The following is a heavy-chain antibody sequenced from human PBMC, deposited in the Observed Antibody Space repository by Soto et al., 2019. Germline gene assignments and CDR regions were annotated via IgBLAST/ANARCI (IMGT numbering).Heavy chain of an antibody. D-gene: IGHD3-16*02. CDR3: ARAHLGELSPSYYYYYMDV. CDR1: GYTFTSYG. Sequence: ASVKVSCKASGYTFTSYGISWVRQAPGQGLEWMGWISAYNGNTNYAQKLQGRVTMTTDTSTSTAYMELRSLRSDGTAVYYCARAHLGELSPSYYYYYMDVWGKGTTVTVSS. J-gene: IGHJ6*03. CDR2: ISAYNGNT. V-gene: IGHV1-18*01.